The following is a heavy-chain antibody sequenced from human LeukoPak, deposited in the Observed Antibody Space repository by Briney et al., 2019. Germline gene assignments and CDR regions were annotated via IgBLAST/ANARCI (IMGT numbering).Heavy chain of an antibody. J-gene: IGHJ5*02. CDR1: GYTFTGYY. Sequence: ASVKVSSTASGYTFTGYYMHWARQAPGQGLEWMGWINPNSGGTNYAQKFQGRVTMTRDTSISTAYMELSRLRSDDTAVYYCARGRSIAVAGNWFDPWGQGTLVTVSS. CDR3: ARGRSIAVAGNWFDP. V-gene: IGHV1-2*02. CDR2: INPNSGGT. D-gene: IGHD6-19*01.